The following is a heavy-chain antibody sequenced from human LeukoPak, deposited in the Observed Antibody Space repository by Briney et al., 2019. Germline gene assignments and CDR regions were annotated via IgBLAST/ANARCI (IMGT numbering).Heavy chain of an antibody. V-gene: IGHV1-69*05. CDR3: ASDGSGSTLKFDY. J-gene: IGHJ4*02. CDR2: IIPIFGTA. CDR1: GYIFASYG. D-gene: IGHD1-26*01. Sequence: ASVKVSCKASGYIFASYGISWLRQAPGQGLEWMGGIIPIFGTANYAQKFQGRVTITTDESTSTAYMELSSLRSEDTAVYYCASDGSGSTLKFDYWGQGTLVTVSS.